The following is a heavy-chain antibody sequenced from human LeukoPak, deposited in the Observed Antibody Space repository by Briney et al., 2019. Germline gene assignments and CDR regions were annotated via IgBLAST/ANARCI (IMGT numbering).Heavy chain of an antibody. CDR3: GRDLGYCGGDCYRDY. V-gene: IGHV4-61*02. Sequence: PSETLSLTCTVSGGSISSGSYYWSWIRQPAGKGLEWIGRIYTSGSTNYNPSLKSRVTISVDTSKNQFSLKLSSVTAADTAVYYCGRDLGYCGGDCYRDYWGQGTLVTVSS. D-gene: IGHD2-21*01. CDR2: IYTSGST. J-gene: IGHJ4*02. CDR1: GGSISSGSYY.